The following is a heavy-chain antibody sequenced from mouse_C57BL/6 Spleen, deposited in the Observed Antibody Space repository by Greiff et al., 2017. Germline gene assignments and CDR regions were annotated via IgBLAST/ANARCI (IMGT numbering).Heavy chain of an antibody. CDR3: ARTAYDGAWFAY. CDR1: GYTFTSYW. Sequence: VQLQQPGTELVKPGASVKLSCKASGYTFTSYWMHWVKQRPGQGLEWIGNINPSNGGTNYNEKFKSKATLTVDKSSSTAYMQLSSLTSEDSAVYYGARTAYDGAWFAYWGQGTLVTVSA. CDR2: INPSNGGT. J-gene: IGHJ3*01. V-gene: IGHV1-53*01. D-gene: IGHD1-1*01.